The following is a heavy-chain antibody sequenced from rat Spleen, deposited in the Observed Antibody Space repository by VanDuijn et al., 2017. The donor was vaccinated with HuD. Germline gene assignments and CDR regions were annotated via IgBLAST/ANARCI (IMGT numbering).Heavy chain of an antibody. CDR1: GFTFKNYW. Sequence: EVKLVESGGGLVQPGNSLTLSCVASGFTFKNYWMTWIRQAPGKGLEWVASITDTGGYTYYPDSVKGRFAISRDNAKSTLYLQMNSLRSEDTATYYCSSNNFDYWGRGVVVTVSS. CDR2: ITDTGGYT. J-gene: IGHJ2*01. D-gene: IGHD1-10*01. V-gene: IGHV5-31*01. CDR3: SSNNFDY.